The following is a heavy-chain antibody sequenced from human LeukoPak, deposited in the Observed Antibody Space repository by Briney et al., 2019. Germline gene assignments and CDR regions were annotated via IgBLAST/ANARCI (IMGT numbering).Heavy chain of an antibody. CDR2: IKSEADGGTT. CDR1: GGSISSYY. Sequence: EALSLTCTVSGGSISSYYWSWIRQPPGKGLEWVGHIKSEADGGTTDYPAPVNDRFIISRDDSKHTLYLQMNNLKIDDTAVYYCAKYDTSVNFDYWGQGTLVTVSS. J-gene: IGHJ4*02. D-gene: IGHD3-22*01. V-gene: IGHV3-15*01. CDR3: AKYDTSVNFDY.